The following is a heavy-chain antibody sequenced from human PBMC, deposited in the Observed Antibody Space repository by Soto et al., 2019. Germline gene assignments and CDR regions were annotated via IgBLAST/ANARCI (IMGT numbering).Heavy chain of an antibody. V-gene: IGHV1-46*01. Sequence: ASVKVSCKASGYTFTSYGISWVRQAPGQGLEWMGIINPSGGSTSYAQKFQGRVTMTRDTSTSTVYMELSSLRSEDTAVYYCARDRYSSGPSYYYGMDVWGQGTTVTVSS. CDR1: GYTFTSYG. J-gene: IGHJ6*02. CDR2: INPSGGST. CDR3: ARDRYSSGPSYYYGMDV. D-gene: IGHD6-19*01.